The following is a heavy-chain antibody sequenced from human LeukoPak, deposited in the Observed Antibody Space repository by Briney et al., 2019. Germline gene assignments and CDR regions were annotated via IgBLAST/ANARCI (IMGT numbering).Heavy chain of an antibody. D-gene: IGHD3-3*01. Sequence: KASETLSLTCAVYGGSFSGYYWSWIRQPPGKGLEWIGEINHSGSTNYNPSLKSRVTIPVDTSKNQFSLKLSSVTAADTAVYYCAGTYYDFWSGYSDYWGQGTLVTVSS. J-gene: IGHJ4*02. CDR2: INHSGST. CDR1: GGSFSGYY. V-gene: IGHV4-34*01. CDR3: AGTYYDFWSGYSDY.